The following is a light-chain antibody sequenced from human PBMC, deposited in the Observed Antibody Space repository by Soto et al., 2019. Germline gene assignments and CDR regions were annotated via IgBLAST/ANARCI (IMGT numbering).Light chain of an antibody. CDR2: EVT. CDR3: SSYAGRNNFYV. J-gene: IGLJ1*01. CDR1: SXDVGGYNY. V-gene: IGLV2-8*01. Sequence: QSALTQPPSASGSPGQSVTISCTGTSXDVGGYNYVSWYQQHPGKAPKLIIYEVTKRPSGVPDRFSGSKSGNTASLTVSGLQAEDEADYYCSSYAGRNNFYVFGTGTKVTVL.